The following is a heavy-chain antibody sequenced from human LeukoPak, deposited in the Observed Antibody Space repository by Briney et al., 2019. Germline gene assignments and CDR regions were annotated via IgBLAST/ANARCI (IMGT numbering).Heavy chain of an antibody. CDR1: GFTFSTYA. CDR2: IGGSGGTT. V-gene: IGHV3-23*01. J-gene: IGHJ4*02. CDR3: AKRLSGGSWSYFDY. Sequence: PGGFLRLSCAASGFTFSTYAMNWVRQAPGKGLEWVSTIGGSGGTTYYADSVKGRFTISRDNSKNSVYLQMNSLRAEDTAVYFCAKRLSGGSWSYFDYWGQGTLVTVSS. D-gene: IGHD2-15*01.